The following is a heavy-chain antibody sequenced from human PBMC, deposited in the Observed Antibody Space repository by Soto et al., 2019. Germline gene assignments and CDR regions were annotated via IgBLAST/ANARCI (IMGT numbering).Heavy chain of an antibody. CDR1: TESMAYRYYY. D-gene: IGHD2-15*01. J-gene: IGHJ4*02. Sequence: PSETLNLTCRVLTESMAYRYYYWSWDQQKPGKGLEWIGHIFHTGRTHFNPSLKGRASISVDTSNYQFSLYLMSVTAADTAVYFCARWVEVSLDYFDSWGQGIPVTVSS. CDR2: IFHTGRT. CDR3: ARWVEVSLDYFDS. V-gene: IGHV4-31*03.